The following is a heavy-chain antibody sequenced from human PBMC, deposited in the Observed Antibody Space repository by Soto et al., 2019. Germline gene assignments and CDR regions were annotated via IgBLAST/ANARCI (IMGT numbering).Heavy chain of an antibody. CDR3: ARGTTVTNGGGYYYYYMDV. Sequence: QVQLQQWGAGLLKPSETLSLTCAVYGGSFSGYYWSWIRQPPGKGLEWIGEINHSGSTNYNPSLKSRVTISVETSKNQFSLKLSSVTAADTAVYYCARGTTVTNGGGYYYYYMDVWGKGTTVTVSS. V-gene: IGHV4-34*01. CDR2: INHSGST. CDR1: GGSFSGYY. J-gene: IGHJ6*03. D-gene: IGHD4-17*01.